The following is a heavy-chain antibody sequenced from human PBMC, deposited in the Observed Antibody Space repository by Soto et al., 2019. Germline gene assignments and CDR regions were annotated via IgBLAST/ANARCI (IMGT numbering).Heavy chain of an antibody. CDR1: GFTFSSYG. CDR3: ARDAESGSYSVT. CDR2: ISSSSSYI. J-gene: IGHJ5*02. D-gene: IGHD1-26*01. V-gene: IGHV3-21*01. Sequence: GGSLRLSCAASGFTFSSYGMNWVRQAPGKGLEWVSSISSSSSYIYYADSVKGRFTISRDNAKNSLYLQMNSLRAEDTAVYYCARDAESGSYSVTWGQGTLVTVSS.